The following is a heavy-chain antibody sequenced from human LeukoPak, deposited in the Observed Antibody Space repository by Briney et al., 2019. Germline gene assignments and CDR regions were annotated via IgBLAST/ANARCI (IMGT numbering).Heavy chain of an antibody. CDR2: IYYSGST. Sequence: SSETLSLTCTVSGGSISSSSYYWGWIRQPPGKGLEWIGSIYYSGSTYYNPSLKSRVTISVDTSKNQFSLKLSSVTAADTAVYYCAREGKYDTLDWFDPWGQGTLVTASS. D-gene: IGHD3-22*01. V-gene: IGHV4-39*07. CDR3: AREGKYDTLDWFDP. J-gene: IGHJ5*02. CDR1: GGSISSSSYY.